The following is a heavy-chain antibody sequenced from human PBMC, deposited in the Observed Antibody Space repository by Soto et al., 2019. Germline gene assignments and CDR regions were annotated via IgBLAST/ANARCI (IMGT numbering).Heavy chain of an antibody. D-gene: IGHD2-15*01. J-gene: IGHJ6*02. Sequence: EVQLVESGGGLVQPGGSLRLSCAASGFTFSSYSMNWVRQAPGTGLEWVSYISSSSSTIYNAASVKGRFTISRDNAKHSLYLPMNSLRDEDTAVYSCARDTGVVAKEIFGMDVWGQGTTVTVSS. CDR1: GFTFSSYS. CDR2: ISSSSSTI. CDR3: ARDTGVVAKEIFGMDV. V-gene: IGHV3-48*02.